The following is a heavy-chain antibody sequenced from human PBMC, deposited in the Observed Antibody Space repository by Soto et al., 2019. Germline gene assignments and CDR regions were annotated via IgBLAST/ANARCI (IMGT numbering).Heavy chain of an antibody. J-gene: IGHJ4*02. CDR2: ISYDGSNK. CDR1: GFTFSSYG. Sequence: GGSLRLSCAASGFTFSSYGMHWVRQAPGKGLEWVAVISYDGSNKYYADSVKGRFTIARDNSKNTRYLQMNSLRAEDTAVYYCAKDVITMVPDYWGQGTLVNASS. D-gene: IGHD3-10*01. V-gene: IGHV3-30*18. CDR3: AKDVITMVPDY.